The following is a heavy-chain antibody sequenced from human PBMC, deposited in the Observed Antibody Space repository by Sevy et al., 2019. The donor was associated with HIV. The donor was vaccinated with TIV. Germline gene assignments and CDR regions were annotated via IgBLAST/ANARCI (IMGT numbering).Heavy chain of an antibody. Sequence: GGSLRLSCSASGFTFSSYAMHWVRQAPGKGLEYVSAISSNGGSTYYADSVKGRFTISRDNSKNTLYLQMSSLRAEDTAVYYCVKATYDFWSGCSYWGQGTLVTVSS. CDR3: VKATYDFWSGCSY. J-gene: IGHJ4*02. V-gene: IGHV3-64D*06. CDR2: ISSNGGST. D-gene: IGHD3-3*01. CDR1: GFTFSSYA.